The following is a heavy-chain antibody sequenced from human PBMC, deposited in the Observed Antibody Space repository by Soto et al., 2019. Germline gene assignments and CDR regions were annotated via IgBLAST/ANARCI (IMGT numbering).Heavy chain of an antibody. Sequence: GASVKVSCKASGYTFTGYYLHWVRQAPGQDLEWMGWINPNSGMTNSVQKFQGRVTMTRDTSISTAYMELSRLNSDDTAVYYCARKEMTTLPNFDYWGQGTPVTVSS. D-gene: IGHD4-17*01. CDR1: GYTFTGYY. J-gene: IGHJ4*02. CDR2: INPNSGMT. CDR3: ARKEMTTLPNFDY. V-gene: IGHV1-2*02.